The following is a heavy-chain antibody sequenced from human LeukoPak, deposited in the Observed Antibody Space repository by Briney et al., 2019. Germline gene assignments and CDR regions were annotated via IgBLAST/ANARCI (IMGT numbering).Heavy chain of an antibody. CDR2: IIPIFGTA. D-gene: IGHD4-11*01. Sequence: ASVKVSCKASGGTFSSYAISWVRQAPGQGLERMGGIIPIFGTANYAQKFQGRVTITADESTSTAYMELSSLRSEDTAVYYCARVDYSNYATFDYWGQGTLVTVSS. J-gene: IGHJ4*02. CDR3: ARVDYSNYATFDY. CDR1: GGTFSSYA. V-gene: IGHV1-69*13.